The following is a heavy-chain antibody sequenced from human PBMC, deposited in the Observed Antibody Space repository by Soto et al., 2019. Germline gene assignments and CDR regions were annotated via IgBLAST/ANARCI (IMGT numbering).Heavy chain of an antibody. CDR1: GAALNSGNYY. Sequence: SETLSLTCSVSGAALNSGNYYWSWIRQVPGKGLEWIGHIYVTGAVDYNPSLRDRITISQDTSERQFSLNLRLVTVADTAVYYCARLRIATNNYKWFDPWGQGTLVTVSS. D-gene: IGHD2-21*01. CDR3: ARLRIATNNYKWFDP. CDR2: IYVTGAV. J-gene: IGHJ5*02. V-gene: IGHV4-31*03.